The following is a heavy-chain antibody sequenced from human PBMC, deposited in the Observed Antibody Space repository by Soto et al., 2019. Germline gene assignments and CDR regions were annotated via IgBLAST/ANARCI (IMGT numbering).Heavy chain of an antibody. CDR2: INPSGGST. CDR3: AKDLGGDGWNFRSWFDP. V-gene: IGHV1-46*01. J-gene: IGHJ5*02. D-gene: IGHD1-7*01. Sequence: QVQLVQSGAEVKKPGASVKVSCKASGYTFTSYYMHWVRQAPGQGLEWMGIINPSGGSTSYAQKFQGRVTMTWDTSTSTVYMELSSLRSEDTAVYYCAKDLGGDGWNFRSWFDPWGQGTLVTVSS. CDR1: GYTFTSYY.